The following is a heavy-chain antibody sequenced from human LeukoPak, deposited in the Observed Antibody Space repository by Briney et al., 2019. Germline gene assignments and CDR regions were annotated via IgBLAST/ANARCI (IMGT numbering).Heavy chain of an antibody. CDR2: FDPEDVEI. Sequence: EASVTVSFKLSGHTPTELSMHWVRQAPGKGLEWMGGFDPEDVEIIYAEKFQGRVTMTEDTSTDTAYMELSSLKSEDTAVYYCATFTIFGVFTYAFDVWGQGTTVTVSS. D-gene: IGHD3-3*01. J-gene: IGHJ3*01. V-gene: IGHV1-24*01. CDR3: ATFTIFGVFTYAFDV. CDR1: GHTPTELS.